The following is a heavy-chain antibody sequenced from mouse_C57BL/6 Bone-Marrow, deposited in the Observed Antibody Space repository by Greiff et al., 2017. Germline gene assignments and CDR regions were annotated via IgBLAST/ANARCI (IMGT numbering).Heavy chain of an antibody. D-gene: IGHD2-4*01. V-gene: IGHV1-74*01. CDR1: GYTFTSYW. Sequence: QVQLQQPGAELVKPGASVKVSCKASGYTFTSYWMHWVKQRPGQGLEWIGRIHPSDSDTNYNQKFKGKATLTVDKSSSTAYMQLSSLTSEDSAVYYCAIYGIYYDYDGDYYAMDYWGQGTSDTASS. CDR3: AIYGIYYDYDGDYYAMDY. J-gene: IGHJ4*01. CDR2: IHPSDSDT.